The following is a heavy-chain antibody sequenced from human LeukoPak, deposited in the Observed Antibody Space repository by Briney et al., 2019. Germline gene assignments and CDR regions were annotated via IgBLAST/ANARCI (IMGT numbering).Heavy chain of an antibody. CDR1: GGSISSGGYY. D-gene: IGHD2-2*01. V-gene: IGHV4-31*03. J-gene: IGHJ6*03. CDR2: IYYSGST. CDR3: ARDRRDIVVVPAASRPYYYYYYYMDV. Sequence: PSETLSLTCTVSGGSISSGGYYWCWIRQHPGKGLEWIGYIYYSGSTYYNPSLKSRVTISVDTSKNQFSLKLSSVTAADTAVYYCARDRRDIVVVPAASRPYYYYYYYMDVWGKGTTVTVSS.